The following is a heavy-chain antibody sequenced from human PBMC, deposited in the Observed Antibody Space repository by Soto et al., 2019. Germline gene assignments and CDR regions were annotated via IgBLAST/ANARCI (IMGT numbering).Heavy chain of an antibody. D-gene: IGHD3-22*01. CDR2: ISYDGSNK. CDR3: ARDHYDSSGYYHYYFDY. Sequence: LRLSCAASGFTFSSYAMHWVRQAPGKGLEWVAVISYDGSNKYYADSVKGRFTISRDNSKNTLYLQMNSLRAEDTAVYYCARDHYDSSGYYHYYFDYWGQGTLVTVSS. V-gene: IGHV3-30-3*01. J-gene: IGHJ4*02. CDR1: GFTFSSYA.